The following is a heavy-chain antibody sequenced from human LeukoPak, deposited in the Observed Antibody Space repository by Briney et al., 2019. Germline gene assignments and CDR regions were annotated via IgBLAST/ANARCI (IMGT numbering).Heavy chain of an antibody. V-gene: IGHV3-30*03. D-gene: IGHD5-18*01. J-gene: IGHJ3*02. Sequence: GGSLRLSCVASGFTFSSYGMHWVRQAPGKGLEWVAVISYDGSNKYYADSVKGRFTISRDNAKNTLYLQMNSLRAEDTAVYYCARVDVDTAMASGAFDIWGQGTMVTVSS. CDR2: ISYDGSNK. CDR3: ARVDVDTAMASGAFDI. CDR1: GFTFSSYG.